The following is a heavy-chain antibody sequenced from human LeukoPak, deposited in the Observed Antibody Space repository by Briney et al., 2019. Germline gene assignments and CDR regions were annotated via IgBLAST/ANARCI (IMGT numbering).Heavy chain of an antibody. CDR2: ISYDGRNK. CDR1: GFTFSNYG. D-gene: IGHD6-13*01. CDR3: AKAGGGYSRSSYGMDV. V-gene: IGHV3-30*18. J-gene: IGHJ6*02. Sequence: PGRSLRLSCAASGFTFSNYGMHWVRQAPGKGLAWVAVISYDGRNKNYADSVKGRFTSSRDKSKKTLYLQMSSLRAEDTAVYYCAKAGGGYSRSSYGMDVWGQGTTVTVSS.